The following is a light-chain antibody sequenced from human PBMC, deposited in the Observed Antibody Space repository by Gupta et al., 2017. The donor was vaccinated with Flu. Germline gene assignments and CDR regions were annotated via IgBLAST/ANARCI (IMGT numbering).Light chain of an antibody. V-gene: IGLV3-1*01. CDR1: NLGNKY. CDR3: QAWDSSIVI. CDR2: QDI. Sequence: SYELTQPPSVSVSPGQTASITCSGDNLGNKYASWYQQKSGQSPVLVLYQDIRRPSGIPERFSGSNSGNTATLTISGTQAMDEADYYCQAWDSSIVIFGGGTKLTVL. J-gene: IGLJ2*01.